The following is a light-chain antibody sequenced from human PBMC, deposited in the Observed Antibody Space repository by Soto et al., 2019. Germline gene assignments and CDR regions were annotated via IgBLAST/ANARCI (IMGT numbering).Light chain of an antibody. CDR1: QGISSY. V-gene: IGKV1-8*01. CDR2: AAS. CDR3: QQYYSYPFT. Sequence: AIRMTQSPSSLSASTGDRVTITCRASQGISSYLAWYQQKPGKAPKLLIYAASTLQSGVPSRFSGSGSGTDFTLTISCLQSEDFATYYCQQYYSYPFTFGHGTKWISN. J-gene: IGKJ3*01.